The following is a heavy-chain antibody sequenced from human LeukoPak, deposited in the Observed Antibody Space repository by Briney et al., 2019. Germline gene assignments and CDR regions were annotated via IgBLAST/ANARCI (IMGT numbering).Heavy chain of an antibody. CDR1: GYSFTSYW. D-gene: IGHD3-9*01. CDR3: ARRGELRYFDWSPFDP. CDR2: IYPGDSDT. V-gene: IGHV5-51*01. Sequence: GESLKISCKGSGYSFTSYWIGWVRQLPGKGLEWMGIIYPGDSDTRYSPSFQGQVTISADKSISTAYLQWSSLKASDTAMYYCARRGELRYFDWSPFDPWGQGTLVTVSS. J-gene: IGHJ5*02.